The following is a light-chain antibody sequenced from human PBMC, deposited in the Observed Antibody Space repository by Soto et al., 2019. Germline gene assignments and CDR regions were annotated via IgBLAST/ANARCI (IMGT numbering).Light chain of an antibody. CDR1: SSNIGAGYA. Sequence: QSVLTQPHSVSGAPGQRITISCTGSSSNIGAGYAVHWYQHLPGTAPKLLIFDNNHRPSGVPDRFSGSKAGTSASLAITGLQAEEEADYYCQSFDSGLSVVVFGGGTKVTVL. CDR2: DNN. J-gene: IGLJ2*01. CDR3: QSFDSGLSVVV. V-gene: IGLV1-40*01.